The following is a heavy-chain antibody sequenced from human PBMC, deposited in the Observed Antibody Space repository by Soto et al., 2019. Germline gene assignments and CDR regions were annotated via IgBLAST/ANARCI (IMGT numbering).Heavy chain of an antibody. V-gene: IGHV3-30*04. CDR2: ITHDGSQK. Sequence: GGSLRLSCGVSGFTFRSYAMYWVRQAPGKGLEWVAVITHDGSQKYYVDSVKGRFTISRDNSKNTLYLQMNSLRAEDTAVYYCARVFTYYYDSSGYFQRRGAFDIWGHGTMVTVSS. CDR1: GFTFRSYA. J-gene: IGHJ3*02. D-gene: IGHD3-22*01. CDR3: ARVFTYYYDSSGYFQRRGAFDI.